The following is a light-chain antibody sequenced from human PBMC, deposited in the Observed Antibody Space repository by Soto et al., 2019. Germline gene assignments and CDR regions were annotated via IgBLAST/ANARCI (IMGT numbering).Light chain of an antibody. CDR1: QDINTR. J-gene: IGKJ1*01. CDR2: QTS. Sequence: EIVLPQSPATLSSFPGDRVTLSCRASQDINTRLAWYQHRPGQAPRLLIYQTSIRAAGITASFSASGSGTDFTLTITAVQPEDVALYYCHERHSWPRTFGQGTKVDI. V-gene: IGKV3-11*01. CDR3: HERHSWPRT.